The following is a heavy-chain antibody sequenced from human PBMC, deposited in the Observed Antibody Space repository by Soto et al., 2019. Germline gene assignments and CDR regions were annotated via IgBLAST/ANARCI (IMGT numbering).Heavy chain of an antibody. J-gene: IGHJ4*02. V-gene: IGHV2-5*02. CDR2: IYWDDDK. CDR1: GFSLSTSGLG. D-gene: IGHD5-12*01. CDR3: AHRLSGYDLGAYFDY. Sequence: SGPTLVNPTQTLTLTCTFSGFSLSTSGLGVGWIRQPPGKALEWLALIYWDDDKRYSPSLKSRLTITKDTSKNQVVLTMTNMDPVDTATYYCAHRLSGYDLGAYFDYWGQGTLVTVSS.